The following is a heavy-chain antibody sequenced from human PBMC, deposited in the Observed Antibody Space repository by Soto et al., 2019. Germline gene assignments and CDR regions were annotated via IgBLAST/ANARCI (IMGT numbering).Heavy chain of an antibody. D-gene: IGHD2-8*02. Sequence: DSVKVSCKASGYTFTRHYIYWVRQAPGEGLQWMGFINPSGGSPVYPQKFQGTVTMTSDTSTSTVYMELSSLRSEDTGVYYCARKRAPGASDAFDIWGQGTMVTVS. CDR1: GYTFTRHY. CDR3: ARKRAPGASDAFDI. CDR2: INPSGGSP. V-gene: IGHV1-46*01. J-gene: IGHJ3*02.